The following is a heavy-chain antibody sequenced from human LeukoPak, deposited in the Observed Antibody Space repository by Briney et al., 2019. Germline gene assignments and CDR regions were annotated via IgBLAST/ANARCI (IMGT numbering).Heavy chain of an antibody. J-gene: IGHJ4*02. CDR1: GFTFSSNA. V-gene: IGHV3-23*01. Sequence: GGSLRLSCAASGFTFSSNAMSWVRQAPGKGLEWVSVITGNGGNTYYADSVKGRFTISRDNSKNTLSLQMNRLRAEDTAVYYCAKDAVAPGSGGDYFDYWGQGTLVTVSS. CDR3: AKDAVAPGSGGDYFDY. D-gene: IGHD3-10*01. CDR2: ITGNGGNT.